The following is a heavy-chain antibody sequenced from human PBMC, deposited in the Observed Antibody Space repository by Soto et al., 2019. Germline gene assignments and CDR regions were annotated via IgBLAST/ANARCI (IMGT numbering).Heavy chain of an antibody. V-gene: IGHV4-34*01. CDR3: ARVRFGGVIVGDYYFDY. J-gene: IGHJ4*02. CDR2: INHSGST. CDR1: GGSFSGYY. D-gene: IGHD3-16*02. Sequence: QVQLQQWRAGLLKPSETLSLTCAVYGGSFSGYYWSWIRQPPGKGLEWTGEINHSGSTNYNPSLKSRVTISVDTSKSQFSLKLRSVAAADTAVYYCARVRFGGVIVGDYYFDYWGQGTLVTVSS.